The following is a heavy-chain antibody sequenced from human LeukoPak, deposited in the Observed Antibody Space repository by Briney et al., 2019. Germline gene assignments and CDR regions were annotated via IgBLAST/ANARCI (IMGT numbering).Heavy chain of an antibody. CDR3: ARVRGDYGEDSYYYYMDV. V-gene: IGHV4-4*08. Sequence: SQTLSLTCTVSGGSISSYYWSWIRQPPGKGLEWIGRIYTSGSTNYNPSLKSRVTISVDTSKNQFSLKLSSVTAADTAVYYCARVRGDYGEDSYYYYMDVWGKETTVTISS. CDR1: GGSISSYY. J-gene: IGHJ6*03. CDR2: IYTSGST. D-gene: IGHD4-17*01.